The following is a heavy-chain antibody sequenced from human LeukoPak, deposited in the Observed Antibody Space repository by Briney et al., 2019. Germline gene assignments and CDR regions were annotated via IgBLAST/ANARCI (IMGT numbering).Heavy chain of an antibody. CDR2: IKQDGSEK. Sequence: QPGGSLRLSCAASGFTFSSYWMSWVRQAPGKGLEWVANIKQDGSEKYYVDSVKGRFTISRDNAKNSLYLQMNSLRAEDTAVYYCARVSSWITYYYGSGSPYFDYWGQGTLVTVSS. CDR3: ARVSSWITYYYGSGSPYFDY. CDR1: GFTFSSYW. D-gene: IGHD3-10*01. J-gene: IGHJ4*02. V-gene: IGHV3-7*01.